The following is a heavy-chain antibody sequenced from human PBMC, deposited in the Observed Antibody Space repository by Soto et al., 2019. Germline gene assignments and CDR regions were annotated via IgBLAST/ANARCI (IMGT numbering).Heavy chain of an antibody. CDR2: IYSGGST. V-gene: IGHV3-53*04. CDR3: ARDRIAAAGDAFDI. Sequence: GGSLRLSCAASGFTVSSNYMSWVRQAPGKGLEWVSVIYSGGSTYYADSVKGRFTISRHNSKNTLYLQMNSLRAEDTAVYYCARDRIAAAGDAFDIWGQGTMVTVSS. J-gene: IGHJ3*02. CDR1: GFTVSSNY. D-gene: IGHD6-13*01.